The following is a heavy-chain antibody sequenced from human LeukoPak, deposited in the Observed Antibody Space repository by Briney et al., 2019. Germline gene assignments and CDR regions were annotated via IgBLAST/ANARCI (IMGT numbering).Heavy chain of an antibody. CDR3: ARDRYYGSGSYYKEYYYYGMDV. CDR2: ISSSSSYI. J-gene: IGHJ6*04. V-gene: IGHV3-21*01. CDR1: GFTFSSYS. D-gene: IGHD3-10*01. Sequence: GGSLRFSCAASGFTFSSYSMNWVRQAPGKGLEWVSSISSSSSYIYYADSVKGRFTISRDNAKNSLYLQMNSLRAEDTAVYYCARDRYYGSGSYYKEYYYYGMDVWGKGTTVTVSS.